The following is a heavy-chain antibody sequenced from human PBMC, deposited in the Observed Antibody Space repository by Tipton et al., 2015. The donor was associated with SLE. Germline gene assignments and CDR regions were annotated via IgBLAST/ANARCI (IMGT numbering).Heavy chain of an antibody. CDR3: ASEIAAAGRDY. V-gene: IGHV3-53*01. Sequence: SLRLSCTASGFTFGDYAMSWVRQAPGKGLEWVSVIYSGGSTYYADSVKGRFTISRDNSKNTLYLQMNSLRAEDTAVYYCASEIAAAGRDYWGQGTLVTVSS. J-gene: IGHJ4*02. CDR1: GFTFGDYA. CDR2: IYSGGST. D-gene: IGHD6-13*01.